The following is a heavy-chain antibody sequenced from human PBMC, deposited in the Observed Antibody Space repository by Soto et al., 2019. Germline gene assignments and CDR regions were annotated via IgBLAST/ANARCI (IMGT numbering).Heavy chain of an antibody. CDR2: ITGSSSYI. D-gene: IGHD3-9*01. CDR1: GFIFSSHN. J-gene: IGHJ6*02. V-gene: IGHV3-21*06. CDR3: ARLVASETGYGMDV. Sequence: DVQLVESGGGLVKPGGSLRLSCAASGFIFSSHNMNWVRQAPGKGLVWVSSITGSSSYIFYADSVKGRFTISRDNAKNTVNLQVNSLRAEDTGVYYCARLVASETGYGMDVWGQGTTVTVSS.